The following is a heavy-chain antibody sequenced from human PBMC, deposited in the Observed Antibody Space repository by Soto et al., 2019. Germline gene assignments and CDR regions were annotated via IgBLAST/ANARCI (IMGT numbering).Heavy chain of an antibody. V-gene: IGHV1-3*01. Sequence: ASVKVSCKASGYTFTSYAMHWVRQAPGQRLEWMGWINAGNGNTKYSQKFQGRVTITRDTSASTAYMELSSLRSEDTAVYYCARDRAITIFGVVTVDAFDIWGQGTMVPVSS. D-gene: IGHD3-3*01. CDR1: GYTFTSYA. CDR2: INAGNGNT. J-gene: IGHJ3*02. CDR3: ARDRAITIFGVVTVDAFDI.